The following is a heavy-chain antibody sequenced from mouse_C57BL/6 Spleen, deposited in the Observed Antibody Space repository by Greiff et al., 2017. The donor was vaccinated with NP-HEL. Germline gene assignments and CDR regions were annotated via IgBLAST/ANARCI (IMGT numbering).Heavy chain of an antibody. CDR2: INPGSGGT. V-gene: IGHV1-54*01. J-gene: IGHJ2*01. Sequence: VKLMESGAELVRPGTSVKLSCKASGYAFTNYLIEWVKQRPGQGLEWIGVINPGSGGTNYNEKFKGKATLTADKSSSTAYMQLSSLTSEDSAVYFCARKGDLGKGYFDYWGQGTTLTVSS. D-gene: IGHD3-3*01. CDR3: ARKGDLGKGYFDY. CDR1: GYAFTNYL.